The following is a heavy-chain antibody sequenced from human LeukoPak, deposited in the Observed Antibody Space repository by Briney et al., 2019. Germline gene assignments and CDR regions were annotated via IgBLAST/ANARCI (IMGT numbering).Heavy chain of an antibody. V-gene: IGHV3-21*01. CDR2: IGSSSSYI. D-gene: IGHD2-2*01. Sequence: GGSLRLSCAASGFTFSRYWMSWVRQAPGKGLEWVSSIGSSSSYIYYADSVKGRFTISRDNAKNSLYLQMNSLRAEDTAVYYCARALGYCSSTSCYLGDYYYYYGMDVWGQGTTVTVSS. CDR1: GFTFSRYW. CDR3: ARALGYCSSTSCYLGDYYYYYGMDV. J-gene: IGHJ6*02.